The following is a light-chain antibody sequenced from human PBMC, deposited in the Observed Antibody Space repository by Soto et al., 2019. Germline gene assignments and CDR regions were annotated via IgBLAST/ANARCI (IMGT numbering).Light chain of an antibody. CDR2: EVS. Sequence: QSVLTQPASVSGSPGQSITISCTGTSSDVGGYNYVSWYQQHPGKAPKLMIYEVSNRPSGVSNRFSGSKSGNTASLTISGLQAEDEADYYCSSYTSSSTPLFFGNGTKV. V-gene: IGLV2-14*01. J-gene: IGLJ1*01. CDR1: SSDVGGYNY. CDR3: SSYTSSSTPLF.